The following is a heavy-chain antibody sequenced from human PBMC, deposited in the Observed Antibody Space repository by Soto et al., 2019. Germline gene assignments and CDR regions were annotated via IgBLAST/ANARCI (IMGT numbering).Heavy chain of an antibody. CDR3: ARLPYDFWSGYYEDY. D-gene: IGHD3-3*01. CDR2: IYYSGST. CDR1: GGSISSSRYY. J-gene: IGHJ4*02. V-gene: IGHV4-39*01. Sequence: SETLSLTCTVSGGSISSSRYYRGWIRQPPGKGLEWIGSIYYSGSTYYKPSLTSRVIISVDTSKNQFSLNLTSVTAADTAIYYCARLPYDFWSGYYEDYWGQGSLVTVPQ.